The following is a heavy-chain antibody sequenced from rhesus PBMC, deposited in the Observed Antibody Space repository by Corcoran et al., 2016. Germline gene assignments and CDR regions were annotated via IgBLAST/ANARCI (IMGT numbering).Heavy chain of an antibody. J-gene: IGHJ6*01. CDR2: ISGSSGST. V-gene: IGHV4-99*01. Sequence: QVQLQESGPGLVKPSETLSLTCAVPSSSINSGYSWGWVRQPPGKGLNHIGCISGSSGSTYYNPSLKSRVTVSNDTSKNQFSLKLTSVTAADTAVYYCARQGYTDHLGGLDSWGQGVVVTVSS. D-gene: IGHD2-39*02. CDR3: ARQGYTDHLGGLDS. CDR1: SSSINSGYS.